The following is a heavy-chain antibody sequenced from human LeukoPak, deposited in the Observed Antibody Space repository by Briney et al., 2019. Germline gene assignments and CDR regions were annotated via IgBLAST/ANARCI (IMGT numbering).Heavy chain of an antibody. CDR2: INHSGST. Sequence: SETLSLTCAVYGGSFSGYYWSWIRQPPGKGLEWIGEINHSGSTNYNPSLKSRVTISVDTSKNQFSLKLSSVTAADTAVYYCARGMTIVVVTNFGTWGQGTLVTVSS. CDR3: ARGMTIVVVTNFGT. J-gene: IGHJ5*02. CDR1: GGSFSGYY. D-gene: IGHD3-22*01. V-gene: IGHV4-34*01.